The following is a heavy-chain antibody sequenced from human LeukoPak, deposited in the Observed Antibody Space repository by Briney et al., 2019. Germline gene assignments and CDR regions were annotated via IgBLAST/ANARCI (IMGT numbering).Heavy chain of an antibody. Sequence: ASVKVSCKASGYISTRYAMYWVRQAPGQGLEWMGWINAGKGNTKYSQKFQGRVTITRDTSASTAYMELSSLRSEDTAVYYCARGEVITMVRGVIGSNWFDLWGQGTLVIVSS. V-gene: IGHV1-3*01. CDR3: ARGEVITMVRGVIGSNWFDL. J-gene: IGHJ5*02. D-gene: IGHD3-10*01. CDR2: INAGKGNT. CDR1: GYISTRYA.